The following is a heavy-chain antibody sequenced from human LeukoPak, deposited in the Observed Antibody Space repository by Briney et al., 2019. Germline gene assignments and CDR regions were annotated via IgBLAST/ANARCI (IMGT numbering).Heavy chain of an antibody. D-gene: IGHD6-13*01. V-gene: IGHV4-59*01. CDR2: IYYSGST. CDR3: ARDRPYSSSWTAASNWFDP. J-gene: IGHJ5*02. CDR1: GGSISSYY. Sequence: PSETLSLTCTVSGGSISSYYWSWIRQPPGKGLEWIGYIYYSGSTNYNPSLKSRVTISVDTSKNQFSLKLSSVTAADTAVYYCARDRPYSSSWTAASNWFDPWGQGTLVTVSS.